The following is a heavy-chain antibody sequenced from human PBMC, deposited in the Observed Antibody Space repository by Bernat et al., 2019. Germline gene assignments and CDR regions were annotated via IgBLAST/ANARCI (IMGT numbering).Heavy chain of an antibody. J-gene: IGHJ4*02. V-gene: IGHV3-23*01. CDR3: ARDLGDDFWSGSLGHFDY. Sequence: EVQLLESGGGLVQRGGSLRLSCAASGFSFSSYAMSWVRQAPGKGLEWVSVISGSGVSTHYADSVKGRFTISRDNSKNTLYLQMNSLRAEDTAVYYCARDLGDDFWSGSLGHFDYWGQGTLVTVSS. CDR1: GFSFSSYA. D-gene: IGHD3-3*01. CDR2: ISGSGVST.